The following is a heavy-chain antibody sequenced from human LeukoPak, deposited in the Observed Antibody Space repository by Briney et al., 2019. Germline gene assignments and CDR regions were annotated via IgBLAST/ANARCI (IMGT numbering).Heavy chain of an antibody. CDR3: ARGLNDYGGNSGLGY. CDR1: GGTFSSYA. J-gene: IGHJ4*02. CDR2: IIPIFGTA. D-gene: IGHD4-23*01. V-gene: IGHV1-69*05. Sequence: VASVKVSCKASGGTFSSYAISWVRQAPGQGLEWMGRIIPIFGTANYAQKFQGRVTITTDESTSTAYMELSSLRSEDTAVYYCARGLNDYGGNSGLGYWGQGTLVTVSS.